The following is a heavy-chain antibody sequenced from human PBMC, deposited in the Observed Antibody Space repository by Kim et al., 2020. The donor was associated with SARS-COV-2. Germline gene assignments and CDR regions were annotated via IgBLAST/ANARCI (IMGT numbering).Heavy chain of an antibody. CDR1: KDTFNHFG. J-gene: IGHJ4*02. Sequence: SVKVSCKTSKDTFNHFGFTWVRQAPGQGLECMGMIIPGLGTVNYVQKFQDRVTITADESTYTAYMELRSLRSEDTAIYYCVRSLDGYNSIPYFDYWGRG. CDR2: IIPGLGTV. CDR3: VRSLDGYNSIPYFDY. D-gene: IGHD5-12*01. V-gene: IGHV1-69*11.